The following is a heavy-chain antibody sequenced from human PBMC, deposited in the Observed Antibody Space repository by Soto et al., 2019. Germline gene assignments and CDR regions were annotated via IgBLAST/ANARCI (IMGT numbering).Heavy chain of an antibody. Sequence: DVKLLESGGGLVQPGGSLRLSCAASGFIFNNYAMNWVRQAPGKGLEWVSGISGSGGNTYYADSVKGRFAISRDKSKNTLYLQLSSLKAEDTAVYYCVKARSGWYLYYFDYWGQGTRVTVSS. J-gene: IGHJ4*02. CDR2: ISGSGGNT. D-gene: IGHD6-19*01. CDR3: VKARSGWYLYYFDY. V-gene: IGHV3-23*01. CDR1: GFIFNNYA.